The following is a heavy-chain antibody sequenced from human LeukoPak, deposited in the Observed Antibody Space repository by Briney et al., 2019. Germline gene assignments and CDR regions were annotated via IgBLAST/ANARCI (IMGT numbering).Heavy chain of an antibody. J-gene: IGHJ4*02. V-gene: IGHV1-18*01. Sequence: VASVKVSCKASDYTFTSYGISWVRQAPGQGLEWMGWISAYNGNTNYAQKLQGRVTMTTDTSTSAAYMELRSLRSDDTAVYYCATGGDSGSYYNFDYWGQGTLVTVSS. CDR1: DYTFTSYG. D-gene: IGHD1-26*01. CDR2: ISAYNGNT. CDR3: ATGGDSGSYYNFDY.